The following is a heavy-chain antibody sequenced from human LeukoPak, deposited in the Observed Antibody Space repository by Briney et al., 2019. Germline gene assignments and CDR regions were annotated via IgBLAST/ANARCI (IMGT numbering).Heavy chain of an antibody. Sequence: ASVKVSCKASGYTFTRYDINWVRQATGQGLEWMGWMNPNSGNTGYAQKFQGRVTMTRNTSISTAYMELSSLRSEDTAVYYCARHVLLWFGEPFYYYGMDVWGQGTTVTVSS. V-gene: IGHV1-8*01. CDR3: ARHVLLWFGEPFYYYGMDV. CDR1: GYTFTRYD. J-gene: IGHJ6*02. D-gene: IGHD3-10*01. CDR2: MNPNSGNT.